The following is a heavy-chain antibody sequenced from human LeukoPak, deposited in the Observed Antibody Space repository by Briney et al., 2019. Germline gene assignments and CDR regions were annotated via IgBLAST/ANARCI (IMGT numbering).Heavy chain of an antibody. Sequence: SGGSLRLSCAASGFTLSSYAMSWVRQAPGKGLEWVSAISGSGGSTYYADSVKGRFTISRDNSKNTLYLQMNSLRAEDTAVYYCAKVFGYDFWSGYYYFDYWGQGTLVTVSS. CDR2: ISGSGGST. D-gene: IGHD3-3*01. CDR1: GFTLSSYA. J-gene: IGHJ4*02. CDR3: AKVFGYDFWSGYYYFDY. V-gene: IGHV3-23*01.